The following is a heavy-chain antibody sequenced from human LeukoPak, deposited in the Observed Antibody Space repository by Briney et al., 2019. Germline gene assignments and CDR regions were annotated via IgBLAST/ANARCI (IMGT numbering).Heavy chain of an antibody. CDR1: GYTPTAIS. Sequence: GASMKVSCKISGYTPTAISMHWVRQAPGKGLEWMGGFDPEDGETIYAQKFQGRVTMTEDTSTDTAYMELSSLRSEDTAVYYCATDYRSGLDYWGQGTLVTVSS. J-gene: IGHJ4*02. CDR2: FDPEDGET. CDR3: ATDYRSGLDY. V-gene: IGHV1-24*01. D-gene: IGHD2-15*01.